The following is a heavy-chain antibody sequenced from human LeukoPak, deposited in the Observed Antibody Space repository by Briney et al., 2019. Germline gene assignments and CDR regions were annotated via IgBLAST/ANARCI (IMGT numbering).Heavy chain of an antibody. V-gene: IGHV1-2*02. CDR3: ARGSMSAWELLPKDYFDY. Sequence: ASVKVSCKASGHTFTGYYMHWVRQAPGQGLEWMGWINPNSGGTNYAQKFQGRVTMTRDTSISTAYMELSRLRSDDTAVYYCARGSMSAWELLPKDYFDYWGQGTLVTVSS. CDR1: GHTFTGYY. CDR2: INPNSGGT. D-gene: IGHD1-26*01. J-gene: IGHJ4*02.